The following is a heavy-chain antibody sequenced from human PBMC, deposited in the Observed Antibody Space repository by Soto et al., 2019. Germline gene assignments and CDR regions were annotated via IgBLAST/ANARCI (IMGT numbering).Heavy chain of an antibody. V-gene: IGHV1-18*01. D-gene: IGHD3-22*01. CDR3: ARAGDYYDSSAYFS. J-gene: IGHJ5*02. CDR1: GYTFTSYG. CDR2: ISAYSDNT. Sequence: VQLVKSGAEVKKPGASVKVSCKASGYTFTSYGISWVRQAPGQGLEWMGWISAYSDNTNYAQKLQGRVTMTTDTATSTAYMELRSLRSDDTAVYFCARAGDYYDSSAYFSWGQGTLVTVSS.